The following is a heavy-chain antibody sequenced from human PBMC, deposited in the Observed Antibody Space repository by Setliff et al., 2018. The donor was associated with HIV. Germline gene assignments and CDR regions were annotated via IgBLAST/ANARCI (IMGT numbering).Heavy chain of an antibody. Sequence: ASVKVSCKASGYTFTSCFLHWVRQAPGQGLEYMGIINPSDGSADYVEKFQDRVTITRDTSTSTVYMEMSSLRSEDTAIYYCAKEYRTAATGTRVANYFDYWGQGTRVTVSS. CDR3: AKEYRTAATGTRVANYFDY. CDR1: GYTFTSCF. D-gene: IGHD6-13*01. J-gene: IGHJ4*02. V-gene: IGHV1-46*01. CDR2: INPSDGSA.